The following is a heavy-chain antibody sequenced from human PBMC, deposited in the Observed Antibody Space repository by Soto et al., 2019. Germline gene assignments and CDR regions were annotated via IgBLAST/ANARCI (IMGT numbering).Heavy chain of an antibody. CDR1: GGSFSPNY. D-gene: IGHD6-13*01. CDR2: VHFSGST. Sequence: SETLSLTCTVSGGSFSPNYWAWIRQPPGKGLEWIGNVHFSGSTDYNPSLRSRVSISLDTSTNKFSLNLSSVTAADTAVYFCAREFGFEAAEFDYWGQGALVTVSS. J-gene: IGHJ4*02. V-gene: IGHV4-59*01. CDR3: AREFGFEAAEFDY.